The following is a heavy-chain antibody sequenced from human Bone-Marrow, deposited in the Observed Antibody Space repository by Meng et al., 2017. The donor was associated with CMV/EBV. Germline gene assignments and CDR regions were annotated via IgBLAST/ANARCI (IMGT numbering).Heavy chain of an antibody. CDR3: ATLYQLRYGY. CDR2: IYSGGST. D-gene: IGHD2-2*01. Sequence: GESLKISCAASGFSVSSNYMSWVRQAPGKGLEWVSVIYSGGSTYYTDSVKGRFTLSRDNSKNTLYLQMNSLRAEDTAVYYCATLYQLRYGYWGQGTLVTVSS. V-gene: IGHV3-53*01. CDR1: GFSVSSNY. J-gene: IGHJ4*02.